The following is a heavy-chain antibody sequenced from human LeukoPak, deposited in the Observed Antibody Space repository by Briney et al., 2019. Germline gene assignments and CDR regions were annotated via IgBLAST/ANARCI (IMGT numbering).Heavy chain of an antibody. V-gene: IGHV4-4*07. CDR1: GGSISSYC. CDR2: IYTSGST. CDR3: ARDKIVVVPAATYYYYYYMDV. Sequence: SETLSLTCTVSGGSISSYCWSWIRQPAGKGLEWIGRIYTSGSTNYNPSLKSRVTMSVDTSKNQFSLKLSSVTAADTAVYYCARDKIVVVPAATYYYYYYMDVWGKGTTVTVSS. J-gene: IGHJ6*03. D-gene: IGHD2-2*01.